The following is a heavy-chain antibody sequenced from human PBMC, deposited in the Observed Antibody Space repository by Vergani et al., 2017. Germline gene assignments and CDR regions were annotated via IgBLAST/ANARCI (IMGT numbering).Heavy chain of an antibody. CDR2: ISAYNGNT. CDR1: GYTFTSYG. Sequence: QVQLVQSGAEVKKPGASVKVSCKASGYTFTSYGISWVRQAPGQGLEWMGWISAYNGNTNYAQKLQGWVTMTRDTSISTAYMELSRLRSDDTAVYYCARDRDGYNPTFDYWGQGTLVTVSS. D-gene: IGHD5-24*01. J-gene: IGHJ4*02. V-gene: IGHV1-18*01. CDR3: ARDRDGYNPTFDY.